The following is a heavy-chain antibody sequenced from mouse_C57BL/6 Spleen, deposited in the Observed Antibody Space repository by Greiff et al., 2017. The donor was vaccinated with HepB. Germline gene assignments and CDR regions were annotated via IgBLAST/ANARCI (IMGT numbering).Heavy chain of an antibody. CDR2: IWSGGST. CDR1: GFSLTSYG. V-gene: IGHV2-2*01. J-gene: IGHJ2*01. Sequence: VQLKQSGPGLVQPSQSLSITCTVSGFSLTSYGVHWVRQSPGKGLEWLGVIWSGGSTDYNAAFISRLSISKDNSKSQVFFKMNSLQADDTAIYYCARSRYYFDYWGQGTTLTVSS. CDR3: ARSRYYFDY.